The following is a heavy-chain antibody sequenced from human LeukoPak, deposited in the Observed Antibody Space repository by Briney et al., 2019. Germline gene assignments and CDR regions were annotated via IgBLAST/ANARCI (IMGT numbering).Heavy chain of an antibody. CDR2: IYYSGST. V-gene: IGHV4-31*03. D-gene: IGHD3-10*01. CDR3: ARRGITMGAFDI. Sequence: SQTLSLTCTVSGGSISSGGYYWSWIRQHPGKGLEWIGYIYYSGSTYYNPSLKSRVTIPVDTSKNQFSLKLSSVTAADTAVYYCARRGITMGAFDIWGQGTMVTVSS. CDR1: GGSISSGGYY. J-gene: IGHJ3*02.